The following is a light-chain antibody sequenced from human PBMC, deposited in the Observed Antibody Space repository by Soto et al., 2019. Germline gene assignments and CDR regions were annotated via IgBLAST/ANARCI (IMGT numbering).Light chain of an antibody. CDR3: QQSYTTPYT. CDR2: AAS. CDR1: QSISNF. V-gene: IGKV1-39*01. J-gene: IGKJ2*01. Sequence: DIQMTQSPSYLSASVGDRVTITCRASQSISNFLNWYQQKPGKAPELLIYAASSLHSGVPSRFSGSASGTNFTLTISSLQPEDFATYSCQQSYTTPYTFGQGTKLEIK.